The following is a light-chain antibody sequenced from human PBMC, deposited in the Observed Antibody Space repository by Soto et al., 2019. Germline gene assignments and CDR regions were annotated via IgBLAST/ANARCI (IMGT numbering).Light chain of an antibody. CDR3: MQCLQTPRT. CDR2: LGS. J-gene: IGKJ1*01. CDR1: QSLLGSGGHNY. Sequence: DIVLTQSPLSLPVTPGEPASLSCRSSQSLLGSGGHNYLDWYVQKPGQSPQFVIFLGSHRPSGVPDRFSGSGSGTEFTLKISRVEAEDVGVYCCMQCLQTPRTFGQWTRLEI. V-gene: IGKV2-28*01.